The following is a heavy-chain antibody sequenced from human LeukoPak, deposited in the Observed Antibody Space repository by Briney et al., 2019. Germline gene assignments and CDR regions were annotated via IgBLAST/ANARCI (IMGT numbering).Heavy chain of an antibody. CDR2: INWNGGST. CDR3: ARDGKIKVGATTLFDY. CDR1: GFTFDDYG. Sequence: PGGSLRLSCAASGFTFDDYGMSWVRQAPGKGLEWGSGINWNGGSTGYADSVKGRFTISRDNAKNSLYLQMNSLRAEDTALYYCARDGKIKVGATTLFDYWGQGTLVTVSS. V-gene: IGHV3-20*04. D-gene: IGHD1-26*01. J-gene: IGHJ4*02.